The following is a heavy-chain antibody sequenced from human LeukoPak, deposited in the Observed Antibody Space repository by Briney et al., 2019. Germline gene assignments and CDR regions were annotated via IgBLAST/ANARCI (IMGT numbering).Heavy chain of an antibody. CDR3: AAGWVYDLLDY. CDR2: FDPEDGEP. CDR1: GNTLTELS. D-gene: IGHD2-8*01. J-gene: IGHJ4*02. V-gene: IGHV1-24*01. Sequence: ASVTVSCKVSGNTLTELSMHWVRQAPGKGLEWMGGFDPEDGEPIYAQKFQGRVTMTEDTSTDTAYMELNSLKSEDTAVYYCAAGWVYDLLDYWGQGTLVTVSS.